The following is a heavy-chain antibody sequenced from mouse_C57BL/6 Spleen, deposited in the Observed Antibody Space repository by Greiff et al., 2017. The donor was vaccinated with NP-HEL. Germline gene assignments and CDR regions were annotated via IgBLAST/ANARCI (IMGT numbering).Heavy chain of an antibody. D-gene: IGHD1-1*01. V-gene: IGHV5-4*01. CDR3: AREGDDIYYFYFDV. CDR2: ISDGGSYT. Sequence: EVKVEESGGGLVKPGGSLKLSCAASGFTFSSYAMSWVRQTPEKRLEWVATISDGGSYTYYPDNVKGRFTISRDNAKNNLYLQMSHLKSEDTAMYYCAREGDDIYYFYFDVWGTGTTVTVSS. CDR1: GFTFSSYA. J-gene: IGHJ1*03.